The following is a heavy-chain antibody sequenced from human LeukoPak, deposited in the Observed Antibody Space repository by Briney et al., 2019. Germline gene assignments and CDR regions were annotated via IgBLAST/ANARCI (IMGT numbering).Heavy chain of an antibody. CDR2: ISSGGSTI. CDR3: AGVDGTFSHNFYMDV. D-gene: IGHD5-24*01. CDR1: GMTFSDYS. Sequence: GGSLRLSCEGFGMTFSDYSMNWVRQAPGKGLEWISFISSGGSTIYYAGSVKGRFTISRDNARNTLSLEMNSLRGDDTALYYCAGVDGTFSHNFYMDVWGKGSMVTVSS. J-gene: IGHJ6*03. V-gene: IGHV3-48*04.